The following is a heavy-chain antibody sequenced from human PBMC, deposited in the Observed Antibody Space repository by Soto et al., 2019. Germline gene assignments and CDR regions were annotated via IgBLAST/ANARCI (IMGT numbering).Heavy chain of an antibody. CDR1: GFTFSSYA. V-gene: IGHV3-30-3*01. J-gene: IGHJ4*02. D-gene: IGHD3-22*01. CDR2: ISYDGSNK. CDR3: ARDRGVWVTMIVPYYGAFDY. Sequence: GGSLRLSCAASGFTFSSYAMHWVRQAPGKGLEWVAVISYDGSNKYYADSVKGRFTISRDNSKNTLYLQMNSLRAEDTAVYYCARDRGVWVTMIVPYYGAFDYWGQGTLVTVSS.